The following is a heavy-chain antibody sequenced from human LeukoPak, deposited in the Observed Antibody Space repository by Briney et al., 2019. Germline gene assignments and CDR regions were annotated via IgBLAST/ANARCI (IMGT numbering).Heavy chain of an antibody. CDR3: TRDRITMVRGVKALDY. Sequence: GGSLRLSCTASGFTFGDYAMSWVRQAPGKGLEWIGFIRSKAYGCTTEYAAAVKGIFTISRDDSKSIAYLQMNSLKTEDTAVYYCTRDRITMVRGVKALDYWGQGTLVTVSS. J-gene: IGHJ4*02. CDR1: GFTFGDYA. CDR2: IRSKAYGCTT. V-gene: IGHV3-49*04. D-gene: IGHD3-10*01.